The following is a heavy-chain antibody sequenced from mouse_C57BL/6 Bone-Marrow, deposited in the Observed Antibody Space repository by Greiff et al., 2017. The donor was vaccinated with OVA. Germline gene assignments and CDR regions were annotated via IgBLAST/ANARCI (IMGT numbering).Heavy chain of an antibody. CDR2: FYSSDRET. CDR3: ARREGYWYVDV. V-gene: IGHV1-61*01. Sequence: QVQLQQPGAELVRPGSSAQLSCKASGYTLTSYWTDWVKQRPGPGLEWIGNFYSSDRETHYNQKFMDNATLTVDKFSSTAYMQLSSLASEDSAVYYWARREGYWYVDVWGTGATVTVAS. CDR1: GYTLTSYW. J-gene: IGHJ1*03.